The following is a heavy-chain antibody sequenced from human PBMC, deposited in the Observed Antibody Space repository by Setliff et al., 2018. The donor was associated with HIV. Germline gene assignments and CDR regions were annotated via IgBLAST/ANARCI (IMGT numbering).Heavy chain of an antibody. V-gene: IGHV4-38-2*01. CDR3: ARVETTLTSRLDY. D-gene: IGHD4-17*01. CDR1: GFSISSGFF. J-gene: IGHJ4*02. Sequence: SETLCLTCAVSGFSISSGFFWGWVRQPPWKGLEWIGSIYQSGTTYYNPALKSRVTISVDTSKNQFSLRLTSVTAADTALYFCARVETTLTSRLDYWGQGTLVTVSS. CDR2: IYQSGTT.